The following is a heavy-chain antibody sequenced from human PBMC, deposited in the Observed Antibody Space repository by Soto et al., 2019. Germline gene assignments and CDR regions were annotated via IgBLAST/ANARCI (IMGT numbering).Heavy chain of an antibody. D-gene: IGHD1-26*01. Sequence: PGGSLRLSCAASGFTFSDQYMEWVRPAPGKGLEWVGRIRNKANSYSTEYAASVKGRFTISRDDSMNSLYLQMNSLKTEDTAVFYCARYSGSYSRGLDYWGQGTPVTVSS. V-gene: IGHV3-72*01. CDR1: GFTFSDQY. J-gene: IGHJ4*02. CDR2: IRNKANSYST. CDR3: ARYSGSYSRGLDY.